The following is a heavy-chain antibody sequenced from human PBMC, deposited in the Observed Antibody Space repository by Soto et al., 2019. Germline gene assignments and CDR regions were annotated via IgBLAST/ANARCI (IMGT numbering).Heavy chain of an antibody. CDR3: AREVVTTKWYFDN. J-gene: IGHJ4*02. V-gene: IGHV3-30-3*01. CDR1: GFTFSSHS. Sequence: QVQLLDSGGGVVQPGGSLRLSYATSGFTFSSHSMHWSRQSPGKGLEWVAVTSSDGGIQFYADSVKGRFTISRDNSKNTLYLHMNRVRPEDTALYYCAREVVTTKWYFDNWGQGIPVTVSS. CDR2: TSSDGGIQ. D-gene: IGHD2-8*01.